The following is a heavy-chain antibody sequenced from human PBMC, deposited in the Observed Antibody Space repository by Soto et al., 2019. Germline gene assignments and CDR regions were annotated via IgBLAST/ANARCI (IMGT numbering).Heavy chain of an antibody. Sequence: SETLSLTCTVSGGSISSYYWSWIRQPPGKGLEWIGYIYYSGSTNYNPSLKSRVTISVDTSKNQFSLKLSSVTAADTAVYYCARDRSFDNCSSTSCHSDPPYYMDVWGKGTTVTVSS. CDR1: GGSISSYY. J-gene: IGHJ6*03. CDR2: IYYSGST. D-gene: IGHD2-2*01. CDR3: ARDRSFDNCSSTSCHSDPPYYMDV. V-gene: IGHV4-59*12.